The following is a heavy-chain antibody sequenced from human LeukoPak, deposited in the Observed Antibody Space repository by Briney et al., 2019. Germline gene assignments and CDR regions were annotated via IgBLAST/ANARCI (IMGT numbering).Heavy chain of an antibody. V-gene: IGHV4-39*01. CDR3: ARAGTHLSLYYFDY. CDR1: GGSISSSSYY. D-gene: IGHD2/OR15-2a*01. Sequence: PSETLSLTCTVSGGSISSSSYYWGWIRQPPGKGLEWIGSIYYSGSTYYNPSLKSRVTISVDTSKNQFSLKLSSVTAADTAVYYCARAGTHLSLYYFDYWGQGTLVTVSS. J-gene: IGHJ4*02. CDR2: IYYSGST.